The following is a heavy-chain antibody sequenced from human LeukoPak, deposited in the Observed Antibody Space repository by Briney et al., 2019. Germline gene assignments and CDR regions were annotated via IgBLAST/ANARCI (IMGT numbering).Heavy chain of an antibody. Sequence: GESLKISCKGSGYSFTSYWIGWVRQMPGEGLEWMGIIYPGDSGTRYSPSFQGQVTISADKSISTAYLQWSSLKASDTAMYYCARQWWSSGSIYFDYWGQGTLVTVSS. V-gene: IGHV5-51*01. CDR3: ARQWWSSGSIYFDY. CDR2: IYPGDSGT. CDR1: GYSFTSYW. D-gene: IGHD6-19*01. J-gene: IGHJ4*02.